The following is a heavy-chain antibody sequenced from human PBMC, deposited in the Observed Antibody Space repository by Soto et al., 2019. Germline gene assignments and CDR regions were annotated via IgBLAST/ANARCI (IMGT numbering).Heavy chain of an antibody. Sequence: QVQLVESGGGVVQPGRSLRLSCAASGFTFSSYAMHWVRQAPGKGLEWVAVISYDGSNKYYADSVKGRFTISRDNSKNTLYLQMNSLRAEDTAVYYCARDRQWLHSREERIFDYWGQGTLVTVSS. CDR2: ISYDGSNK. D-gene: IGHD6-19*01. CDR1: GFTFSSYA. J-gene: IGHJ4*02. V-gene: IGHV3-30-3*01. CDR3: ARDRQWLHSREERIFDY.